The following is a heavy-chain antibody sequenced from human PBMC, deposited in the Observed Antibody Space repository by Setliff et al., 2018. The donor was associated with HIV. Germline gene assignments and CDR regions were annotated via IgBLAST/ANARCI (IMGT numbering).Heavy chain of an antibody. J-gene: IGHJ4*02. Sequence: PSETLSLTCAVYGGSFSGYCWSWIRQPPGKGLEWIGEINHRGSTNYNPSLKSRVTVSVDTSKNQFSLNLTSVTAADTAMYYCASGQKVDLRGVISYFDYWGRGSLVTVSS. CDR2: INHRGST. V-gene: IGHV4-34*01. CDR1: GGSFSGYC. CDR3: ASGQKVDLRGVISYFDY. D-gene: IGHD3-10*01.